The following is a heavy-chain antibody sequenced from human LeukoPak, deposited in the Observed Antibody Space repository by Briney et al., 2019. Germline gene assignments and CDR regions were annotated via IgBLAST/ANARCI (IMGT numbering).Heavy chain of an antibody. Sequence: GESLKISCKGSGYSFTSYWIGWVRQMPGKGLEWMGIIYPGDSDTRYSPSFQGQVTISADKSISTAYLQWSSLRASDTAMYYCARLVGATAYYYYMDVWGKGTTVTISS. CDR3: ARLVGATAYYYYMDV. CDR2: IYPGDSDT. J-gene: IGHJ6*03. V-gene: IGHV5-51*01. D-gene: IGHD1-26*01. CDR1: GYSFTSYW.